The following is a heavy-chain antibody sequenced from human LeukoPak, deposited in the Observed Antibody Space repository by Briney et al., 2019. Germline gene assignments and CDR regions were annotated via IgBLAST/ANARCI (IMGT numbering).Heavy chain of an antibody. V-gene: IGHV4-34*01. CDR3: ARGIDAYKGGNY. J-gene: IGHJ4*02. Sequence: SETLSFTCAVFAGSFSNYYWSWIRQSPGKGLEWIGEIHPSGSTYYNPSLESRVSISVDTSKSQFSLKLTSVTAADTALYFCARGIDAYKGGNYWGQGTLVTVSS. CDR2: IHPSGST. CDR1: AGSFSNYY. D-gene: IGHD5-24*01.